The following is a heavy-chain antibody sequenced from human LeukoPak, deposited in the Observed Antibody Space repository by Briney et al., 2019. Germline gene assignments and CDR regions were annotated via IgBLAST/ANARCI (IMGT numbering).Heavy chain of an antibody. V-gene: IGHV6-1*01. CDR3: ARAGGSGWFDY. CDR2: TYYRSKWYN. D-gene: IGHD6-19*01. Sequence: SQTLSLTCAISGDXVSSNSAAWSWIRQSPSRGLEWAGRTYYRSKWYNDHSLSVTSRITINPDTSKNQFSLQLNSVTPEDTAVYYCARAGGSGWFDYWGQGTLVTVSS. J-gene: IGHJ4*02. CDR1: GDXVSSNSAA.